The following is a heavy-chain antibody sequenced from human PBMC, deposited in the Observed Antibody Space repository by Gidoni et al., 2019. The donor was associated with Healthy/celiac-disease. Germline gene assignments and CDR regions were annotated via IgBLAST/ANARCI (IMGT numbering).Heavy chain of an antibody. J-gene: IGHJ6*02. CDR1: GFTFSSYG. Sequence: QVQLVESGGGVVQPGRSLRLSCAASGFTFSSYGMHWVRQAPGKGLEWVAVISYDGSNKYYADSVKGRFTISRDNSKNTLYLQMNSLRAEDTAVYYCAKDRGGYNWDGMDVWGQGTTVTVSS. V-gene: IGHV3-30*18. CDR3: AKDRGGYNWDGMDV. D-gene: IGHD1-20*01. CDR2: ISYDGSNK.